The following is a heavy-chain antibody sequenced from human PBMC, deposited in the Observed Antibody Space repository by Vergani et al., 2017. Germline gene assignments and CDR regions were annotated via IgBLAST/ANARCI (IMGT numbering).Heavy chain of an antibody. CDR3: ARAKAEYYYDSSGYTLDY. CDR1: GGTFSSST. Sequence: QVQLVQSGAEVKKPGSSVKVSCKASGGTFSSSTISWVRQAPGQGLEWMGRIIPILGIANYAQKFQGRVTITADKSTSTAYMELSSLRSEDTAVYYCARAKAEYYYDSSGYTLDYWGQGTLVTVSS. J-gene: IGHJ4*02. D-gene: IGHD3-22*01. V-gene: IGHV1-69*02. CDR2: IIPILGIA.